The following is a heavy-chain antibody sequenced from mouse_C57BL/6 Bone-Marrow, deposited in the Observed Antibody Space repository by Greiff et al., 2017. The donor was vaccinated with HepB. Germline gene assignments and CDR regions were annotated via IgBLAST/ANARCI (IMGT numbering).Heavy chain of an antibody. Sequence: VQLQQSGPELVKPGASVKISCKASGYTFTDYYMNWVKQSHGKSLEWIGDINPNNGGTSYNQKFKGKATLTVDKSSSTAYMELRSLTSEDSAVYYCARGYYGSRGWYFDVWGTGTTVTVSS. CDR3: ARGYYGSRGWYFDV. CDR1: GYTFTDYY. CDR2: INPNNGGT. V-gene: IGHV1-26*01. J-gene: IGHJ1*03. D-gene: IGHD1-1*01.